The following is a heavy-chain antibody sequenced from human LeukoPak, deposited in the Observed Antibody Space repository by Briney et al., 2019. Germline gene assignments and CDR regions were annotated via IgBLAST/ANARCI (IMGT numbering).Heavy chain of an antibody. CDR3: ARGFVLRFLEWPIFDY. CDR1: GGSISSGGYC. Sequence: SQTLSLTCTVSGGSISSGGYCWRWIRQPPGKGLEWIAYICHSGSTYYNPSLKSRVTISVDRSKNQFSLKLSSVTAADTAVYYCARGFVLRFLEWPIFDYWGQGTLVTVSS. V-gene: IGHV4-30-2*01. D-gene: IGHD3-3*01. CDR2: ICHSGST. J-gene: IGHJ4*02.